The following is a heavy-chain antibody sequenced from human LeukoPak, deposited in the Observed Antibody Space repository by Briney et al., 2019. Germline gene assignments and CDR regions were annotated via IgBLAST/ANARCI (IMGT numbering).Heavy chain of an antibody. CDR2: ISGSGGST. V-gene: IGHV3-23*01. CDR1: GFTFSSYA. D-gene: IGHD6-13*01. Sequence: GGSLRLSCAASGFTFSSYAMSWVRQAPGKGLEWVSGISGSGGSTYYADSVKGRFTISRDNSKNSLYLQMSSLKAEDTAVYYCAKIAGSSRSFDFWGQGTLVTVSS. CDR3: AKIAGSSRSFDF. J-gene: IGHJ4*02.